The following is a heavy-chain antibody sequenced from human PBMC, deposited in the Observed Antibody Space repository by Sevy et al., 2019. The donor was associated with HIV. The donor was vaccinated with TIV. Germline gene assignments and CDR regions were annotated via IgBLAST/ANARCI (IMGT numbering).Heavy chain of an antibody. V-gene: IGHV3-9*01. CDR1: GFPFNDHA. CDR2: VSWNSRNI. D-gene: IGHD2-21*01. J-gene: IGHJ6*02. Sequence: GGSLRLSCAASGFPFNDHAMHWVRQVPGKGLEWVSGVSWNSRNIGYADSVKGRFTISRDNANHFLFLEMNSLRPEERAFYYCAKDINRGCDGINCYPYYYYFYGLDVWGQGTTVTVSS. CDR3: AKDINRGCDGINCYPYYYYFYGLDV.